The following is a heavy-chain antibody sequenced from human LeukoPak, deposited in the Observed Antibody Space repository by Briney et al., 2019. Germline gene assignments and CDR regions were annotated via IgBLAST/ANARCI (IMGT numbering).Heavy chain of an antibody. J-gene: IGHJ6*02. D-gene: IGHD3-22*01. V-gene: IGHV1-3*01. CDR2: INAGNGNT. CDR3: AREIRYYDSSGYRGMDV. CDR1: GYTFTSYA. Sequence: ASVKVSCKASGYTFTSYAMHWVRQAPGQRLEWMGWINAGNGNTKYSQKFQGRVTITADESTSTAYMELSSLRSEDTAVYYCAREIRYYDSSGYRGMDVWGQGTTVTVSS.